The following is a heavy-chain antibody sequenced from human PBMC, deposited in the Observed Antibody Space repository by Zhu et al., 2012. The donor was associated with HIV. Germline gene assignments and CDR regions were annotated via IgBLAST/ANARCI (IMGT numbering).Heavy chain of an antibody. Sequence: QVQLQESGPGLVKPSETLSLTCTVSGGSISSHYWSWIRQPPGKGLEWIGYIYYSGSTNYNPSLKSRVTISVDTSKNQFSLKLSSVTAADTAVYYCAREVLAAAGHTYANYFDYWGQGTLVTVSS. CDR1: GGSISSHY. D-gene: IGHD6-13*01. CDR2: IYYSGST. J-gene: IGHJ4*02. V-gene: IGHV4-59*11. CDR3: AREVLAAAGHTYANYFDY.